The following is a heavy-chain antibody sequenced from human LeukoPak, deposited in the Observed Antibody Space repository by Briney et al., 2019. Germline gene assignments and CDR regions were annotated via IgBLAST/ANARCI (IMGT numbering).Heavy chain of an antibody. D-gene: IGHD7-27*01. V-gene: IGHV4-59*01. CDR3: ASSGDRLSAFDP. J-gene: IGHJ5*02. Sequence: SETLSLTCTVSGGSISSYYWNWIRQPPGKGLEWIGYIYYNGSTNYNPSLKSRVTRSVDSSKNQFSLKLSSVTAADTAVYYCASSGDRLSAFDPWGQGTLVTVSS. CDR1: GGSISSYY. CDR2: IYYNGST.